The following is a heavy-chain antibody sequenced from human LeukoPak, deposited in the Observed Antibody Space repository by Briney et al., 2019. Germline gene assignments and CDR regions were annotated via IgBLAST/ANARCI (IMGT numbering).Heavy chain of an antibody. D-gene: IGHD4-17*01. CDR3: AKDPNGDYIGTFDI. Sequence: TGGSLRLSCATSQFNFNSYGMTWVRQAPGKGLEWVSSISGGGGSTQYADSVQGRFTISRDNSKNTLYLQMNSPRADDTAVYYCAKDPNGDYIGTFDIWGQGTMVTVSS. CDR1: QFNFNSYG. J-gene: IGHJ3*02. CDR2: ISGGGGST. V-gene: IGHV3-23*01.